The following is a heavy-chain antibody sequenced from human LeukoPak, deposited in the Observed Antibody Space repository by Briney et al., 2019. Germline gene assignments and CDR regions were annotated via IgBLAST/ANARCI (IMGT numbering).Heavy chain of an antibody. V-gene: IGHV4-39*01. D-gene: IGHD3-3*01. Sequence: PSETLSLTCTVSGVSISTTNYYWGWIRQPPGRDLEWIGSIYSSGNTYYNPSLEGRVTISVDTSKNQLSLKLTSATAADTSVYYCARHSGLRSPFDPWGQGTLVTVSS. CDR2: IYSSGNT. CDR3: ARHSGLRSPFDP. J-gene: IGHJ5*02. CDR1: GVSISTTNYY.